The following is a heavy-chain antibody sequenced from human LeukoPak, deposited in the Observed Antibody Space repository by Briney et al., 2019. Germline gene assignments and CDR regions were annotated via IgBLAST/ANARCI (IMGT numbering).Heavy chain of an antibody. D-gene: IGHD3-22*01. J-gene: IGHJ4*02. Sequence: SETLSLTCTVSGGSISSGGYYWSWIRQHPGKGLEWIGYIYYSGSTYYNPSLKSRVTISVDTSKNQLSLKLSSVTAADTAVYYCARGKITMITYWGQGTLVTVSS. CDR2: IYYSGST. V-gene: IGHV4-31*03. CDR1: GGSISSGGYY. CDR3: ARGKITMITY.